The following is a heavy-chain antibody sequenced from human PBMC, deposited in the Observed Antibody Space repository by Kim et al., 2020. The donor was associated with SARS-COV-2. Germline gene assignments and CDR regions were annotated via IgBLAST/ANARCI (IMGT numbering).Heavy chain of an antibody. J-gene: IGHJ5*02. CDR1: GYSISSGYY. CDR3: ARGYWNYEGWFDP. D-gene: IGHD1-7*01. CDR2: THQTGNT. V-gene: IGHV4-38-2*01. Sequence: SETLSLTCPVSGYSISSGYYWGWIRQPPGKGLEWIGSTHQTGNTYYNPSLKSRVTISLDTSKNQFSLKLGSVTAADTAVYYCARGYWNYEGWFDPWGQGTLVTVSS.